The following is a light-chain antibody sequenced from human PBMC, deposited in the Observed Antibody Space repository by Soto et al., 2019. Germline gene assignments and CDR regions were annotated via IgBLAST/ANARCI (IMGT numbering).Light chain of an antibody. CDR2: ATS. Sequence: EIVLTQSPGTLSLSSGERATLSCRASQSVSSSYLAWYQQKPGQAPRLLVYATSSRATGIPGRFSGSGSGTDFTLTISRLEPEDFAVYYCQQYGSSSFTFGQGTKVDIK. J-gene: IGKJ2*01. CDR3: QQYGSSSFT. V-gene: IGKV3-20*01. CDR1: QSVSSSY.